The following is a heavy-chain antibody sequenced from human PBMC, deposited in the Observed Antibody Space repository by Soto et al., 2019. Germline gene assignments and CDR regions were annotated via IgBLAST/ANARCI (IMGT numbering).Heavy chain of an antibody. CDR3: ARDDGGRLLNYGMDV. CDR1: GYTFTNYY. D-gene: IGHD2-21*01. CDR2: ITPSGGTT. J-gene: IGHJ6*02. Sequence: QVQLVQSGAEVKKPGASVKVSCEASGYTFTNYYMYWVRQAPGQGLEWMGVITPSGGTTHYAQKFQRRVTMTRDTSTSTVNMELSSLRFEDTAVYYCARDDGGRLLNYGMDVWGQGTTVTVSS. V-gene: IGHV1-46*01.